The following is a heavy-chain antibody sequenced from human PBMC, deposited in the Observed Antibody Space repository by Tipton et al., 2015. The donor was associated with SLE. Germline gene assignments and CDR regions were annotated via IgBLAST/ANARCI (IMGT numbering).Heavy chain of an antibody. J-gene: IGHJ6*02. V-gene: IGHV1-69*01. Sequence: QSGAEVKKPGSSVKVPCKASGGTFSNYAISWVRQAPGQGLEWMGGIIPIFGTANYAQKFQDRVTITADESTNTAYMELSSLRSEDTAVYYCHSLGYYFYYGMDVWGPGTTVSVSS. D-gene: IGHD2-21*01. CDR3: HSLGYYFYYGMDV. CDR2: IIPIFGTA. CDR1: GGTFSNYA.